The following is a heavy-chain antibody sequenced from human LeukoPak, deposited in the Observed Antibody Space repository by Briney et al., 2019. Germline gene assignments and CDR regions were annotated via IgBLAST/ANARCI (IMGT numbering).Heavy chain of an antibody. D-gene: IGHD4-11*01. CDR2: MKEDGGEI. V-gene: IGHV3-7*01. J-gene: IGHJ4*02. CDR3: VRDRGYSNFDY. CDR1: GFTFSTSW. Sequence: GGSLRLSCAASGFTFSTSWMSWVRQAPEKGVEWVANMKEDGGEINYVDSVTGRFTISRDNARGSLYMQMNSVRAEDTAVYYCVRDRGYSNFDYWGQGSLVIVSS.